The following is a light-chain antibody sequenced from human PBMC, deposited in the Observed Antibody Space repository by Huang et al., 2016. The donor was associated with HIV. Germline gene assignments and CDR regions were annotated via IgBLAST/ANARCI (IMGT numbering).Light chain of an antibody. J-gene: IGKJ1*01. Sequence: DIQVTQSPSTLSASVGDRVTITCRASQGIGTWLAWYQQKPGKAPKLLIYGASSLESGVPSRVSGSGSGTAFTLTISSLQPEDFATYYCHQYNSHSRTFGQGTKVEIK. CDR1: QGIGTW. V-gene: IGKV1-5*03. CDR3: HQYNSHSRT. CDR2: GAS.